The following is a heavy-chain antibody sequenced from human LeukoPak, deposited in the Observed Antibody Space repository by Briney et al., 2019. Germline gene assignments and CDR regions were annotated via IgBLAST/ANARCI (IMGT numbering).Heavy chain of an antibody. CDR1: GFSFSSYG. V-gene: IGHV3-30*02. CDR2: VRYDGSDK. D-gene: IGHD3-9*01. J-gene: IGHJ4*02. Sequence: GGSLRLXCAASGFSFSSYGVHWVRPAPGKGLESVAFVRYDGSDKYYADSVKGRFTISRDNAKDSLYLQMNSLRAEDTAVYYCARDTVLTGYYYFDYWGQGTLVTVSS. CDR3: ARDTVLTGYYYFDY.